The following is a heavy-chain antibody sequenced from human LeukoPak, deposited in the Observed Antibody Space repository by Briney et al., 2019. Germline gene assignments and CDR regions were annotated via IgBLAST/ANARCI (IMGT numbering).Heavy chain of an antibody. CDR1: GFTFSNYD. Sequence: PGGSLRLSCAASGFTFSNYDMHWVRQATGKGLEWVSGIDTAGDTYYPGSVKDRFTISRENAKNSLYLQMNSLRAGDTAVFYCARGPRAYKYSSSWYFDDWGQGTLVTVSS. J-gene: IGHJ4*02. CDR3: ARGPRAYKYSSSWYFDD. V-gene: IGHV3-13*01. D-gene: IGHD6-13*01. CDR2: IDTAGDT.